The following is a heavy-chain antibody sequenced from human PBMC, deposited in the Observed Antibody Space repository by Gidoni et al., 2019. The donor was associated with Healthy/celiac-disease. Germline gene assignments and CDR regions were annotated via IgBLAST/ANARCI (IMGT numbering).Heavy chain of an antibody. Sequence: EVQLLESGGGWVQHGGSLRLSCAASGFTFSSYAMSWVRQAPGKGMEWVSAISGSGGSTYYADSVKGRFTISRDNSKNTLYLQMNSLRAEDTAVYYCAKDGVSIVPTDPWGQGTLVTVSS. CDR3: AKDGVSIVPTDP. J-gene: IGHJ5*02. V-gene: IGHV3-23*01. D-gene: IGHD2-2*01. CDR2: ISGSGGST. CDR1: GFTFSSYA.